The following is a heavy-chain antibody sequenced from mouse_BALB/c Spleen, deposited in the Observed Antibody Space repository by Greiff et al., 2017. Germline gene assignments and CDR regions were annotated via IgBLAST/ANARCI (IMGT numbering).Heavy chain of an antibody. CDR2: INPSSGYT. J-gene: IGHJ2*01. D-gene: IGHD2-1*01. CDR1: GYTFTSYT. Sequence: QDQLQQSAAELARPGASVKMSCKASGYTFTSYTMHWVKQRPGQGLEWIGYINPSSGYTEYNQKFKDKTTLTADKSSSTAYMQLSSLTSEDSAVYYCARGIYGNYVPFDYWGQGTTLTVSS. CDR3: ARGIYGNYVPFDY. V-gene: IGHV1-4*02.